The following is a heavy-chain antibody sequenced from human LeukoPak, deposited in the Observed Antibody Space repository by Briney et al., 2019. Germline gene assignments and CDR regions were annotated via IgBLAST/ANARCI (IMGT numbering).Heavy chain of an antibody. CDR3: ARIMQEAFDI. CDR1: GFSLNTHGMR. Sequence: SGPALVKPPQSLTLTCTFSGFSLNTHGMRVSWIRQPPGKALEWLARIDWDDDKFYTTSLKTRLTISKDTSKNQVVLTMTNMDPVDTATYYCARIMQEAFDIWGQGTMVTVSS. CDR2: IDWDDDK. J-gene: IGHJ3*02. V-gene: IGHV2-70*04.